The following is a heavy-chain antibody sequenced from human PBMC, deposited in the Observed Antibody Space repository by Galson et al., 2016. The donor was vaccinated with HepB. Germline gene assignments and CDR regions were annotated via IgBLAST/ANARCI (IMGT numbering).Heavy chain of an antibody. CDR1: AFTFDAYW. CDR3: ARDKLANSKYGTLLDN. Sequence: SLRLSCAGSAFTFDAYWMTWVRQAPGKGLEWVASIKQDGSEIYYVDSVKGRFTISRDNAKNSLFLQMNGLRVDDTAVYYCARDKLANSKYGTLLDNWGQGTLVTVSS. V-gene: IGHV3-7*01. J-gene: IGHJ4*02. CDR2: IKQDGSEI. D-gene: IGHD4-11*01.